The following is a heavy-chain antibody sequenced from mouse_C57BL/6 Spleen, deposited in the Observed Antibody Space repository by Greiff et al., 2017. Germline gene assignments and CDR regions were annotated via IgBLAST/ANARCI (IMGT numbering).Heavy chain of an antibody. D-gene: IGHD2-4*01. CDR2: ISDGGSYT. V-gene: IGHV5-4*01. J-gene: IGHJ2*01. CDR1: GFTFSSSA. CDR3: ARIYYDYYYFDY. Sequence: EVQLKASGGGLAKPGGSLKLSCAASGFTFSSSAMSWVRQTPEKRLEWVATISDGGSYTYYPDNVKGRFTISRDNAKNNLYLQMSHLKSEDTAMYYCARIYYDYYYFDYWGQGTTLTVSS.